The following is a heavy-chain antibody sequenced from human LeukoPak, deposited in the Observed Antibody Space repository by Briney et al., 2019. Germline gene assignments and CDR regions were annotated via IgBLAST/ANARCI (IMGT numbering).Heavy chain of an antibody. CDR3: AKDVDSSGYPTYYFDH. CDR2: ISGSGGSI. J-gene: IGHJ4*02. Sequence: GGSLRLSCVGSGFTFSSYAMSWVRQAPGKGLEWVSVISGSGGSINRADSVKGRFTISRDNSKNTLYLQTNSLRAEDTAVYYCAKDVDSSGYPTYYFDHWGQGTLLTVSS. CDR1: GFTFSSYA. V-gene: IGHV3-23*01. D-gene: IGHD3-22*01.